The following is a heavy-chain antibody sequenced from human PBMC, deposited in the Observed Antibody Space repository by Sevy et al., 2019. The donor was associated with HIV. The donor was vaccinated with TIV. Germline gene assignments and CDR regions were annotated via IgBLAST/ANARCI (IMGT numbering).Heavy chain of an antibody. V-gene: IGHV3-23*01. CDR1: GFAFYDYS. CDR2: LSFGGGKI. J-gene: IGHJ4*02. Sequence: GGSLRLSCAASGFAFYDYSMSWIRQAPGKGLEWVATLSFGGGKINYAESVMGRFTISRDNSKNSFYLQMDNVRVEDTALYYCAREGCTRPHDYWGQGTRVTVSS. D-gene: IGHD2-8*01. CDR3: AREGCTRPHDY.